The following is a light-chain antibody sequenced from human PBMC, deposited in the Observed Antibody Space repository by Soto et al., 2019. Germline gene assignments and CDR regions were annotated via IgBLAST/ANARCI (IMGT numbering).Light chain of an antibody. J-gene: IGKJ4*01. Sequence: EIVLTQSPGTLSLSPGERATLSCRASQSVSSSYLAWYQQKPGQAPRLLIYGPSIRATGIPDRFSGSGSGTDFTLTISRLEPEVFAVYYCQQYGSSPPVTFGGGTKVEIK. CDR2: GPS. V-gene: IGKV3-20*01. CDR1: QSVSSSY. CDR3: QQYGSSPPVT.